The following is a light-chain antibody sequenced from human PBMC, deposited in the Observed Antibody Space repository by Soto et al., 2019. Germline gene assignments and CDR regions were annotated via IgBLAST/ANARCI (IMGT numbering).Light chain of an antibody. J-gene: IGLJ1*01. CDR1: SSDVGSYNL. CDR2: EGS. Sequence: QSALTQPASVSGSPGQSITISCTGTSSDVGSYNLVSWYQQHPGKAPKLMIYEGSKRPSGVSNRFSGSKSGNTASLTISGLQAEDEADYYCCSYAGSIPYVFGTGTKLIVL. CDR3: CSYAGSIPYV. V-gene: IGLV2-23*01.